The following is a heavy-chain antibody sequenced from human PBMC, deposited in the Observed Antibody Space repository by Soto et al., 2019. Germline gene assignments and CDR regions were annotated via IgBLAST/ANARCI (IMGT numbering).Heavy chain of an antibody. J-gene: IGHJ4*02. D-gene: IGHD3-10*01. Sequence: VKLVESGGGVVQPGRSLRLSCAASGFTFSSYALHWVRQAPGKGLEWVAVISYDGSNKYYADSEKGRFTIARDNSKNRLYLQMNSLRAEDTAVYYCASHRADYYGSGGPAADYWGQGSLVTVSS. CDR3: ASHRADYYGSGGPAADY. CDR1: GFTFSSYA. CDR2: ISYDGSNK. V-gene: IGHV3-30-3*01.